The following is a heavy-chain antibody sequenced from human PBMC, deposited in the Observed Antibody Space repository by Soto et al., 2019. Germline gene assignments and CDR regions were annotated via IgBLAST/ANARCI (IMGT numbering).Heavy chain of an antibody. CDR1: GGSISSGWDY. CDR3: AREKWTYYDSSGYYRYFDY. D-gene: IGHD3-22*01. Sequence: TLSLTFTVSGGSISSGWDYWSWIRQHPGKGLEWIGYIYYSGSTYYNPSLKSRVTISVDTSKNQFSLKLSSVTAADTAVYYCAREKWTYYDSSGYYRYFDYWGQGTLVTVSS. CDR2: IYYSGST. J-gene: IGHJ4*02. V-gene: IGHV4-31*02.